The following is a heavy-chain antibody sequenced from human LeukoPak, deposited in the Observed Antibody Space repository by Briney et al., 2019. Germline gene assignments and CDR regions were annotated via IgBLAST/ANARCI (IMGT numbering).Heavy chain of an antibody. CDR1: GFTFNNYG. CDR2: MSWDGSVK. CDR3: ARFSDY. J-gene: IGHJ4*02. Sequence: GGSLRLSCAASGFTFNNYGMHWVRQAPGKGLEWVAAMSWDGSVKYYVDSVKGRFTISRDNSKNTLYLQMNSLRAEDAAVYYCARFSDYWGQGTLVTVSS. V-gene: IGHV3-30*03.